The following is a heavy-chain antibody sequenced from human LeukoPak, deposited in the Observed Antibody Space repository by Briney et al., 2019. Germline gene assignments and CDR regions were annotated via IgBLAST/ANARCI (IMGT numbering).Heavy chain of an antibody. CDR3: AREDPQTTVPEGMDV. CDR2: IYHSGTT. V-gene: IGHV4-59*01. J-gene: IGHJ6*02. CDR1: GGSISRYY. D-gene: IGHD4-17*01. Sequence: SETLSLTCTVSGGSISRYYWSWIRQSPGKGLEWIGYIYHSGTTNYNPSLKSRVTISVDTSKNQFSLKLSSATAADTAVYYCAREDPQTTVPEGMDVWGQGTTVTVSS.